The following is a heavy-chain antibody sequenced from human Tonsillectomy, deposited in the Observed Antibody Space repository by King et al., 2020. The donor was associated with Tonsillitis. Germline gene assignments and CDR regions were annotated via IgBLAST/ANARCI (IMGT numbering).Heavy chain of an antibody. D-gene: IGHD1-26*01. Sequence: VQLQESGPGLVKPSQTLSLTCTVSGGSISSGDYYWSWIRQPAGKGLEWIGRIYTSGGTNYNPSLKSRVPISVDTSKKQFSLKLSSVTAADTAVYYCARDRGRWELVFDYWGQGTLVTVSS. J-gene: IGHJ4*02. V-gene: IGHV4-61*02. CDR3: ARDRGRWELVFDY. CDR2: IYTSGGT. CDR1: GGSISSGDYY.